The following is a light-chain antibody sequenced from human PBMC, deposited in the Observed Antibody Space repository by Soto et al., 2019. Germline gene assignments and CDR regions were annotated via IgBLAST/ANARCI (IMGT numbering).Light chain of an antibody. Sequence: QSVLTQPPSVSGAPGQRVTLSCAGNTSNLGAGYDVHWYQQLPGAAPKLVIFGNRNRPSGVPERFSGSKSGTSASLAITGLQAEDEADYYCQAYDYTLTASVFGGGTQLTVL. J-gene: IGLJ3*02. V-gene: IGLV1-40*01. CDR3: QAYDYTLTASV. CDR1: TSNLGAGYD. CDR2: GNR.